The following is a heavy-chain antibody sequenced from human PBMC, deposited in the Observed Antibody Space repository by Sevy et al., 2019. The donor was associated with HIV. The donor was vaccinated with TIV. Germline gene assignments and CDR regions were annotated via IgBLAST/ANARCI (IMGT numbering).Heavy chain of an antibody. J-gene: IGHJ4*02. CDR1: GFTFSSYA. V-gene: IGHV3-23*01. CDR2: ISGSGGST. Sequence: GGCLRLSCAASGFTFSSYAMSWVRQAPGKGLEWLSAISGSGGSTYYADSVKGRFTISRDNSKNTQYLQMNSLRAEDTHVYYCAQGAAAGPRYFDYWGQGTLVTVSS. D-gene: IGHD6-13*01. CDR3: AQGAAAGPRYFDY.